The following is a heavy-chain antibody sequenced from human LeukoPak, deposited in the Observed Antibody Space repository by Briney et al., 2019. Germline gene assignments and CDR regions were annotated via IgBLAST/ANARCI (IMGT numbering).Heavy chain of an antibody. V-gene: IGHV1-8*03. CDR2: MNPNSGNT. CDR1: GYTFTSYD. CDR3: ARVGVGATDAFDI. D-gene: IGHD1-26*01. Sequence: ASVKVSCKASGYTFTSYDINWVRQATGQGLEGMGWMNPNSGNTGYAQKFQGRVTITRNTSISTAYMELSSLRSEDTAVYYCARVGVGATDAFDIWGQGTMVTVSS. J-gene: IGHJ3*02.